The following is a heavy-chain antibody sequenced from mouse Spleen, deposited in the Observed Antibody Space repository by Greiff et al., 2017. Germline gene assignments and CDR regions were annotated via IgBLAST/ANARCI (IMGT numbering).Heavy chain of an antibody. CDR1: GYTFTSYG. D-gene: IGHD3-3*01. J-gene: IGHJ1*01. Sequence: QVQLKESGAELARPGASVKLSCKASGYTFTSYGISWVKQRTGQGLEWIGEIYPRSGNTYYNEKFKGKATLTADKSSSTAYMELRSLTSEDSAVYFCARRGGTGYFDVWGAGTTVTVSS. V-gene: IGHV1-81*01. CDR2: IYPRSGNT. CDR3: ARRGGTGYFDV.